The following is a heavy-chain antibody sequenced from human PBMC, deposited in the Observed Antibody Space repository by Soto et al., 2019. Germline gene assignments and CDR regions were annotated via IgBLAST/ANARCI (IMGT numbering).Heavy chain of an antibody. CDR1: GSSISSSGYY. J-gene: IGHJ5*02. V-gene: IGHV4-39*01. CDR3: ARLPSRHWVDH. CDR2: MYYNVGT. Sequence: SETLSLTCIVSGSSISSSGYYWGWIRQPPGKGLEWIASMYYNVGTYYNPSLKSRVTISVDTSANQFSLKLSSVTAADTAVYYCARLPSRHWVDHWVQGTLLTVS.